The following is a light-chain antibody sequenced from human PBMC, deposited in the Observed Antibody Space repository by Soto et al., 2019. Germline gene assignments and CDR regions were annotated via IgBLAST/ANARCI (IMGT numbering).Light chain of an antibody. CDR3: QQRSNWPYT. J-gene: IGKJ2*01. Sequence: EIVLTQSPATLSLSPGERATLSCRASQSVSSYLAWYQQKPGQAPRLLIYDASNWATGIPARFSGCGYGTDFTLTISSLEPKDFAVYYCQQRSNWPYTFGQGTKLEIK. CDR1: QSVSSY. CDR2: DAS. V-gene: IGKV3-11*01.